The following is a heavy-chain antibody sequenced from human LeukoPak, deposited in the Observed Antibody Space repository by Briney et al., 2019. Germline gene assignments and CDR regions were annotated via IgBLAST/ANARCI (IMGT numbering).Heavy chain of an antibody. Sequence: GGSLRLSCAASGFTFDDYGMNWVRQAPGKGLEWVSSITSSSASMYYADSVKGRFTISRDNAKNSLYLQMNSLRAEDTAVYYCARTYYDILTAYNPYFDYWGQGTLVTVSS. D-gene: IGHD3-9*01. CDR3: ARTYYDILTAYNPYFDY. V-gene: IGHV3-21*01. CDR1: GFTFDDYG. J-gene: IGHJ4*02. CDR2: ITSSSASM.